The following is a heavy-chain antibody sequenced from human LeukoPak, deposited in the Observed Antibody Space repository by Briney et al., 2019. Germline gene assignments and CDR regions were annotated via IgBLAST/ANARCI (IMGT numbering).Heavy chain of an antibody. CDR3: AGGNNFNYYYYMDL. Sequence: ASVKVSCKASGYTFPTYAFNWVRQAPGQGLEWMGWITAYNDNTNYAQKFQGRVTMTTDTSTSTAYMELRSLRSDDTAVYYCAGGNNFNYYYYMDLWGKGTTVTVSS. J-gene: IGHJ6*03. V-gene: IGHV1-18*01. CDR2: ITAYNDNT. D-gene: IGHD4-23*01. CDR1: GYTFPTYA.